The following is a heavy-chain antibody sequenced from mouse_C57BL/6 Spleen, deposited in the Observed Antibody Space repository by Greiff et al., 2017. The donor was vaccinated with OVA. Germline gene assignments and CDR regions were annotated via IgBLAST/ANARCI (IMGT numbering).Heavy chain of an antibody. V-gene: IGHV1-52*01. CDR3: ARGNYALYGDYFDY. CDR1: GYTFTSYW. D-gene: IGHD1-1*01. Sequence: QVQLQQPGAELVRHGSSVKLSCKASGYTFTSYWMHWVKQRPIQGLEWIGNIDPSDSETHYNQKFKDKATLTVDKSSSTAYMQLSSLTSEDSAVYYCARGNYALYGDYFDYWGQGTTLTVSS. CDR2: IDPSDSET. J-gene: IGHJ2*01.